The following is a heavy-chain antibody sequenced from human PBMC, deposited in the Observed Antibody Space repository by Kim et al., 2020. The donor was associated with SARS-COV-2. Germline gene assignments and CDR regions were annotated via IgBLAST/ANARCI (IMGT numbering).Heavy chain of an antibody. CDR1: GGSFSGYY. CDR3: ARGRGGVADIVVVAAAMYYYYGMDV. J-gene: IGHJ6*02. V-gene: IGHV4-34*01. CDR2: INHSGST. D-gene: IGHD2-2*01. Sequence: SETLSLTCAVYGGSFSGYYWSWIRQPPGKRLEWIGEINHSGSTNYNPSLKSRVTISVDTSKNQFSLKLSSVTAADTAVYYCARGRGGVADIVVVAAAMYYYYGMDVWGQGTTVTVSS.